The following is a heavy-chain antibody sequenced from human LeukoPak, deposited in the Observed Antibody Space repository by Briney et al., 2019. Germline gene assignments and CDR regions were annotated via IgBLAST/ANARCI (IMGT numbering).Heavy chain of an antibody. Sequence: PGGSLRLSCATSGFTFRNDGMHWVRQATGKGLEWVSFIWSDGNNRFYADSVKGRFTISRDNTKKMLYLQMDTLRAEDTALYYCAKDPGASVSGFYMDVWGKGTTVIVSS. CDR2: IWSDGNNR. CDR3: AKDPGASVSGFYMDV. D-gene: IGHD2-8*02. J-gene: IGHJ6*03. V-gene: IGHV3-30*02. CDR1: GFTFRNDG.